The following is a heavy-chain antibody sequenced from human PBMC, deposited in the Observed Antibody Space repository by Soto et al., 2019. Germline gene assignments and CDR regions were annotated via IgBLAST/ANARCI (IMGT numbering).Heavy chain of an antibody. V-gene: IGHV4-4*02. CDR2: IYHSGST. Sequence: PAETLSLTCAGSSGSISSSNWWSWVRQPPGKGLEWIGEIYHSGSTNYNPSLKSRVTISVDKSKNQFSLKLSSVTAADTAVYYCARGFRYYDILTVYLDYYMDVWGKGTTVTVSS. CDR3: ARGFRYYDILTVYLDYYMDV. CDR1: SGSISSSNW. D-gene: IGHD3-9*01. J-gene: IGHJ6*03.